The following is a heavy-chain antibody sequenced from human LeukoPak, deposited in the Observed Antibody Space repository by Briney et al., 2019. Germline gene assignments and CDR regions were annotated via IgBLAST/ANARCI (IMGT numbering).Heavy chain of an antibody. Sequence: WGSLRLSCAASGFAFSDYWMTWVRQAPGKGLEWVANIKQDGSEKYLVDSVKGRFTISRDNAKGSLYLQMNSMRAEDTAVYYCAGGLVVVVAATPLHYGMDVWGQGTTVTVSS. D-gene: IGHD2-15*01. J-gene: IGHJ6*02. CDR2: IKQDGSEK. CDR3: AGGLVVVVAATPLHYGMDV. V-gene: IGHV3-7*03. CDR1: GFAFSDYW.